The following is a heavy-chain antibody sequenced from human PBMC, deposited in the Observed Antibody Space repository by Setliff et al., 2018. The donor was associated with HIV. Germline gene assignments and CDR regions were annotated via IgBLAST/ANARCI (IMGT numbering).Heavy chain of an antibody. V-gene: IGHV3-48*04. CDR3: ARYFYASSSSAIDA. CDR2: LNNDGSST. J-gene: IGHJ5*02. Sequence: GGSLRLSCAASGFTFSTYGLNWVRQAPGKGLEWISYLNNDGSSTNYADSVKGRFTISRDNAANSLYLQMNSLRVEDTAIYFCARYFYASSSSAIDAWGQGMPVTVSS. CDR1: GFTFSTYG. D-gene: IGHD3-16*01.